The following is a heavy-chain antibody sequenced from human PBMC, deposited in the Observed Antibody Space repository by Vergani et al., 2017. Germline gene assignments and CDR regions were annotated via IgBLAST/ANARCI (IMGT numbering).Heavy chain of an antibody. CDR2: IYSGGST. D-gene: IGHD3-9*01. CDR1: GFTVSSNY. Sequence: EVQLVESGGGLIQPGGSLRLSCAASGFTVSSNYMSWVRKAPGKGLEWVSVIYSGGSTYYADSVKGRVTISRDNSKNPLYLQMNSLRAEDTAVYYCARSNWLPKGDYAFDIWGQGTMVTGSS. V-gene: IGHV3-53*01. J-gene: IGHJ3*02. CDR3: ARSNWLPKGDYAFDI.